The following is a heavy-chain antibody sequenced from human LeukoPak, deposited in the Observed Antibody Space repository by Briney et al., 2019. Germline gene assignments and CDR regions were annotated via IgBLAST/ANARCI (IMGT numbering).Heavy chain of an antibody. D-gene: IGHD3-10*01. J-gene: IGHJ4*02. Sequence: SVKVSCXASGGTFSSYTISWVRHAPGQGLEWMGRIIPILGIANYAQKFQGRVTITADKSTSTAYIELSSLRSEDTAVYYCARETYRLGELLADYWGQGTLVTVSS. CDR3: ARETYRLGELLADY. CDR1: GGTFSSYT. V-gene: IGHV1-69*04. CDR2: IIPILGIA.